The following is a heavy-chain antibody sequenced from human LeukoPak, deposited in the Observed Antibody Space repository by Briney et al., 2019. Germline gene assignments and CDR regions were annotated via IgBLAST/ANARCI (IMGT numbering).Heavy chain of an antibody. D-gene: IGHD3-10*01. CDR2: IYTSGST. V-gene: IGHV4-4*07. Sequence: SETLSLTCTVSGGSISSYYWSWIRQPAGKGLEWIGRIYTSGSTNYNPSLKSRVTMSVDTSKNQFSLKLSSVTAADTAVYYCAGATMVRGVISLDYWGQGTLVTVSS. CDR3: AGATMVRGVISLDY. CDR1: GGSISSYY. J-gene: IGHJ4*02.